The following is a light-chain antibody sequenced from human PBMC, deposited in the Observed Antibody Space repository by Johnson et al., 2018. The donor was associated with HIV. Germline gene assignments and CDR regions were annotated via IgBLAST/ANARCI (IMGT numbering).Light chain of an antibody. CDR3: GTWDSSLSVGV. CDR2: DNN. CDR1: SSNIGNSY. V-gene: IGLV1-51*01. J-gene: IGLJ1*01. Sequence: QSVLTQPPSVSAAPGQKVTISCSGSSSNIGNSYVSWYQQLPGTAPKLLIYDNNKRPSGIPDRFSGSKSGTSATLGITGLQTGDEADYYCGTWDSSLSVGVFGTGTQVTVL.